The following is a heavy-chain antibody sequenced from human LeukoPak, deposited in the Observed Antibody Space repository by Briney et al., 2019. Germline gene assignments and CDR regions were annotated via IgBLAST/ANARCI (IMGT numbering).Heavy chain of an antibody. Sequence: SETLSLTCTVSGGSISSYYWSWLRQPPGKGLEWIGYIYYSGSTNYNPSLKSRVTISVDTSKNQFSLKLSSVTAADTAVYYCAGTMVRGVIPYYFDYWGQGTLVTVSS. CDR3: AGTMVRGVIPYYFDY. CDR1: GGSISSYY. D-gene: IGHD3-10*01. CDR2: IYYSGST. J-gene: IGHJ4*02. V-gene: IGHV4-59*01.